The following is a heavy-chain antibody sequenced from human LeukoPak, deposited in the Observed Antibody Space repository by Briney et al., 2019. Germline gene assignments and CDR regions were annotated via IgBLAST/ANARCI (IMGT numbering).Heavy chain of an antibody. J-gene: IGHJ4*02. CDR3: VRLVAAAGRYLQFYY. CDR1: GGSINNYY. CDR2: IHDSGST. D-gene: IGHD5-24*01. V-gene: IGHV4-59*08. Sequence: PSETLSLTCTVSGGSINNYYWSWIRQSPEKGLEWIGYIHDSGSTNYNPSLKSRVTISVDTTKNQFSLKLSSVTAADTAVYYCVRLVAAAGRYLQFYYWGQGTLVTVSS.